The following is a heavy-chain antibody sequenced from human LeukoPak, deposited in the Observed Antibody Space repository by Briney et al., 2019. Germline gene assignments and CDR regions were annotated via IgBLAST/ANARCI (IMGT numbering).Heavy chain of an antibody. CDR2: IYYSGST. D-gene: IGHD3-10*01. V-gene: IGHV4-59*01. J-gene: IGHJ3*02. CDR1: GXSISSYY. CDR3: ARAGPMVGGIIISHGFDI. Sequence: SETLSLTCTVSGXSISSYYWTWIRQPPGKGLEWIGYIYYSGSTNYNPSLKSRVTISVDTSKNQFSLNLSSVTAADTAVYYCARAGPMVGGIIISHGFDIWGQGTMVTVSS.